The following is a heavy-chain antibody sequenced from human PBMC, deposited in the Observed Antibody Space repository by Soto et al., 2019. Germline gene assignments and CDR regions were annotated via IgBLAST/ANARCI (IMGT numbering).Heavy chain of an antibody. CDR3: ARDEGVVVPLTPITDY. Sequence: ASVKVSCKASGYTFTSYGISWVRQAPGQGLEWMGWISAYNGNTNYAQKLQGRVTMTTDTSTSTAYMELRSLRSDDTAVYYCARDEGVVVPLTPITDYWGQGTLVTVYS. V-gene: IGHV1-18*01. D-gene: IGHD2-2*01. CDR2: ISAYNGNT. J-gene: IGHJ4*02. CDR1: GYTFTSYG.